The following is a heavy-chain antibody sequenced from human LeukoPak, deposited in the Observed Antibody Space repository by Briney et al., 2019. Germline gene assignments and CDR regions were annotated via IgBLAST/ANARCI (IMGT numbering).Heavy chain of an antibody. CDR1: GYTFTSYG. V-gene: IGHV1-18*01. CDR3: AREWRYSSGWSYAFDI. D-gene: IGHD6-19*01. J-gene: IGHJ3*02. Sequence: ASVKVSCKASGYTFTSYGISWVRQAPGQGLEWMGWISAYNGNTNYAQKLQGRVTMTTDTSISTAYMELSRLRSDDTAVYYCAREWRYSSGWSYAFDIWGQGTMVTVSS. CDR2: ISAYNGNT.